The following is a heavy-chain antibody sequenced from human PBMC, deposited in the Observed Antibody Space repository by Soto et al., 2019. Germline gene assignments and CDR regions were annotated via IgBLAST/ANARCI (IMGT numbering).Heavy chain of an antibody. Sequence: SQTLSLTCAISGDSVSSYSAAWNWIRQSPSGGLEWLGRTYYRSKWYNDYAVSVKSRITINPDTSKNQFSLQLNSVTPEDTAVYYCARDPNYYDSSGYHWFDPWGQGTLVTISS. D-gene: IGHD3-22*01. CDR3: ARDPNYYDSSGYHWFDP. J-gene: IGHJ5*02. V-gene: IGHV6-1*01. CDR2: TYYRSKWYN. CDR1: GDSVSSYSAA.